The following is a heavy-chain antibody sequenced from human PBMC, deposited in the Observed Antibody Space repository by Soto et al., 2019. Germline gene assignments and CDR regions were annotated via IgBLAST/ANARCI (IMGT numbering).Heavy chain of an antibody. CDR3: AREETAWPLAYGLDV. V-gene: IGHV4-30-4*01. CDR1: GGSISSGDYY. CDR2: IYYSGST. D-gene: IGHD2-21*02. J-gene: IGHJ6*02. Sequence: SETLSLTCTVSGGSISSGDYYWSWIRQPPGKGLGWIGYIYYSGSTYYNPSLKSRVTISVDTSKNQFSLKLSSVTAADTAVYYCAREETAWPLAYGLDVWGQGTTVTVSS.